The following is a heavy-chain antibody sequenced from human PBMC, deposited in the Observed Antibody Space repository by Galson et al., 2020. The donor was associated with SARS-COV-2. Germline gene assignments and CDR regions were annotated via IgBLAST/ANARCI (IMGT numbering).Heavy chain of an antibody. CDR1: GFSFNNAG. V-gene: IGHV3-15*01. CDR2: IKSKTDGGTA. D-gene: IGHD6-19*01. J-gene: IGHJ4*02. CDR3: TTRIVVAGYYYFDY. Sequence: GESLKISCVASGFSFNNAGMSWVRQAPGKGLEWVGRIKSKTDGGTADYAAPVKGRFIISREDSKNTLFLQMNSLKTEDTAVYYCTTRIVVAGYYYFDYWGQGTLITVSS.